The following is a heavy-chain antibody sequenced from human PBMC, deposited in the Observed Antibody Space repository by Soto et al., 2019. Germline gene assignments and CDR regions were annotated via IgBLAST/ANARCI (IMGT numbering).Heavy chain of an antibody. V-gene: IGHV4-34*01. J-gene: IGHJ4*02. CDR3: ARGWGRWLHDY. Sequence: SETLSLTCAVYGGSFSGYYWSWIRQPPGKGLEWIGEINHSGSTNYNPSLKSRVTISVDTSKNQFSLKLSSVTAADTAVYYCARGWGRWLHDYWGQGTLVTVSS. CDR1: GGSFSGYY. CDR2: INHSGST. D-gene: IGHD3-16*01.